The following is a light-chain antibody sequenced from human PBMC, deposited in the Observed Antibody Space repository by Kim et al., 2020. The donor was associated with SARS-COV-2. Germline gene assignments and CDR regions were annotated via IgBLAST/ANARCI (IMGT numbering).Light chain of an antibody. J-gene: IGKJ4*01. Sequence: ASVGDTVPITCRASQGITNTFAWYQQKPGKPPKVLMSDDSTWENGVPSRFSGSGSCTEFTLTISSLRPEDFATYYCQQFNSYPLTFGGGTKVDIK. CDR2: DDS. V-gene: IGKV1-13*02. CDR1: QGITNT. CDR3: QQFNSYPLT.